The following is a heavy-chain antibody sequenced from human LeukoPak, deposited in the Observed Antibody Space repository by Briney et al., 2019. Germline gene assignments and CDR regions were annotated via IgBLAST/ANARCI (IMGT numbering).Heavy chain of an antibody. CDR1: GGSTNNYY. V-gene: IGHV4-59*01. D-gene: IGHD4-17*01. CDR2: IYYSWST. CDR3: ARVVTTVDAFDI. Sequence: PSETLSLTCTVSGGSTNNYYWSWIRQSPGKGLEWIGYIYYSWSTNYNPSLKSRVTISVDTSKNHFSLKLSSVTAADTAVYYCARVVTTVDAFDIWGQGTMVTVSS. J-gene: IGHJ3*02.